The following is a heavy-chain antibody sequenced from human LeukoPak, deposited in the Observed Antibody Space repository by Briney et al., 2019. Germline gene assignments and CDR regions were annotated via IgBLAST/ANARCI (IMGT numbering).Heavy chain of an antibody. Sequence: SSETLSLTCAVYGGSLNGYFWSWIRQPPGKGLEWIGEIHHTGATNYKPSLKSRVSISLDMSKNQLSLEMRSVTAADTAVYYCARGQLDYYYMDVWGRGTTVTVSS. CDR1: GGSLNGYF. J-gene: IGHJ6*03. CDR2: IHHTGAT. CDR3: ARGQLDYYYMDV. V-gene: IGHV4-34*01. D-gene: IGHD1-1*01.